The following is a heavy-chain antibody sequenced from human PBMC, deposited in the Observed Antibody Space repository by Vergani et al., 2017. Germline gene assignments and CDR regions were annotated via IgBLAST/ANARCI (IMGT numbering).Heavy chain of an antibody. J-gene: IGHJ4*02. Sequence: QVQLVQSGAEVKKPGASVKVSCKASGYIFTSYYIHWVRQAPGQGLEWMGIINPSGGTTSYAQKFQGRVTMTTDTSTSTAYMELRSLRSDDTAVYYCARVSIWNYVFVDYWGQGTLVTVSS. V-gene: IGHV1-46*01. CDR1: GYIFTSYY. CDR3: ARVSIWNYVFVDY. CDR2: INPSGGTT. D-gene: IGHD1-7*01.